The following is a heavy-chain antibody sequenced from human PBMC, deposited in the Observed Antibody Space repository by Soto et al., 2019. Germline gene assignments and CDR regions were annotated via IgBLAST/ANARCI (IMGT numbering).Heavy chain of an antibody. J-gene: IGHJ4*01. Sequence: QVQLQESGPGLVKPSQTLSLTCTVSGGSISSGGYYWSWIRQHPGKGLEWIGYIYYGGSTYYNPSLKSAATISGDTSKNQFSLKLSSVTAADTAVYYCARGGYYYENSGQNAYDYWGQGILVTVSS. CDR2: IYYGGST. CDR3: ARGGYYYENSGQNAYDY. CDR1: GGSISSGGYY. V-gene: IGHV4-31*01. D-gene: IGHD3-22*01.